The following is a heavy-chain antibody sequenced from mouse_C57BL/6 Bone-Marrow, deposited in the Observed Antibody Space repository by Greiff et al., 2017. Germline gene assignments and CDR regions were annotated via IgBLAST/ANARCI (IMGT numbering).Heavy chain of an antibody. CDR3: ARSNSFSWFAF. Sequence: QVQLKQPGAELVKPGASVKLSCKASGYTFTSYWMQWVKQRPGQGLEWIGEIDPSDSYTNYNQKFKGKATLTVDTSSSTAYMQLSSLTSEDSAVYDCARSNSFSWFAFWGKGTLVTVSA. CDR2: IDPSDSYT. CDR1: GYTFTSYW. V-gene: IGHV1-50*01. J-gene: IGHJ3*01.